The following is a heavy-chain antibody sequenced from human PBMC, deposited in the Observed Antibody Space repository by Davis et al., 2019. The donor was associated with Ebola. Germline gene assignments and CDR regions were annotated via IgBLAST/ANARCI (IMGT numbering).Heavy chain of an antibody. D-gene: IGHD3-9*01. J-gene: IGHJ4*02. V-gene: IGHV1-18*01. Sequence: AASVKVSCKASGYSFTDDGISWVRQAPGQGLEWMGWISTYNGNTNYAQKVQGRITMTTDTSTSTAYMELRSLRSDDTARYYCARDLPVLRYFDSHAPSASGWGQGTLVTVSS. CDR2: ISTYNGNT. CDR1: GYSFTDDG. CDR3: ARDLPVLRYFDSHAPSASG.